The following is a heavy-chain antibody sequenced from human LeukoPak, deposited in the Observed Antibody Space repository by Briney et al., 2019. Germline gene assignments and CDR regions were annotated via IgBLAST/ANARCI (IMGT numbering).Heavy chain of an antibody. CDR2: IWYDGSNK. V-gene: IGHV3-33*01. D-gene: IGHD2-2*01. J-gene: IGHJ3*02. CDR1: GFTFSSYG. CDR3: ARDRVPAARTRVAFDI. Sequence: GGSLRLSCAASGFTFSSYGMHWVRQAPGKGLEWVAVIWYDGSNKYYADSEKGRFTISRDNSKNTLYLQMNSLRAEDTAVYYCARDRVPAARTRVAFDIWGQGTMVTVSS.